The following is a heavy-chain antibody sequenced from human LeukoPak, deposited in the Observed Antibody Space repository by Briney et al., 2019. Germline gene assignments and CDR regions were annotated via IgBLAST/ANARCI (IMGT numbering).Heavy chain of an antibody. CDR1: GDSISSYY. CDR3: ARTVTYYYNAMDV. J-gene: IGHJ6*02. D-gene: IGHD4-17*01. V-gene: IGHV4-59*08. CDR2: IYYTGIT. Sequence: PSGTLSLTCTVSGDSISSYYWSWLRQPPGKGLEWIGYIYYTGITNYNPSLKSRVTISVDTSKNQFSLRLRSVTAADTAVYYCARTVTYYYNAMDVWGQGTTVTVSS.